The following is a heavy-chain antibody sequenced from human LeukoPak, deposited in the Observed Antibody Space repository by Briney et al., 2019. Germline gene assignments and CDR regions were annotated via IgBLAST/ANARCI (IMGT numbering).Heavy chain of an antibody. CDR1: GYTFTSYG. V-gene: IGHV1-18*01. J-gene: IGHJ6*02. CDR3: ARAHKRLLWFGELLQNHYGMDV. Sequence: ASVKVSCKASGYTFTSYGISWVRQAPGQGLEWMGWISAYNGNTNYAQKFQGRVTITADESTSTAYMELSSLRSEDTAVYYCARAHKRLLWFGELLQNHYGMDVWGQGTTVTVSS. D-gene: IGHD3-10*01. CDR2: ISAYNGNT.